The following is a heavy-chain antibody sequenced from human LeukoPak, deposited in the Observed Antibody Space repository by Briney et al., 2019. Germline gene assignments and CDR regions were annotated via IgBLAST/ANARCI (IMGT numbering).Heavy chain of an antibody. CDR2: IRYDGSNK. CDR3: AKDLEYSSSWYSYFDY. V-gene: IGHV3-30*02. CDR1: GFTFSSYG. D-gene: IGHD6-13*01. Sequence: PGGSLRLSCAASGFTFSSYGMHWVRQAPGKGLEWVAFIRYDGSNKYYADSVKGRFTISRDNSKNTLYLQMNSLRAEDTAVYYCAKDLEYSSSWYSYFDYWGQGTLVTVSS. J-gene: IGHJ4*02.